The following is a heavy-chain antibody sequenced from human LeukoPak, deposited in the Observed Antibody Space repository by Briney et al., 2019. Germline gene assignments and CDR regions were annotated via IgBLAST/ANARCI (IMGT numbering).Heavy chain of an antibody. CDR2: IWFDGGKI. V-gene: IGHV3-33*01. Sequence: GGSLSLSCAASGFTFSSYVMHWLRQAPGKGLEWVAVIWFDGGKIYYADSVKGRFTISRDNSKNTLYLQMNSLRAEDTAVYHCARDFTNIRGGGYFDNWGQGTLVTVSS. CDR1: GFTFSSYV. D-gene: IGHD2/OR15-2a*01. CDR3: ARDFTNIRGGGYFDN. J-gene: IGHJ4*02.